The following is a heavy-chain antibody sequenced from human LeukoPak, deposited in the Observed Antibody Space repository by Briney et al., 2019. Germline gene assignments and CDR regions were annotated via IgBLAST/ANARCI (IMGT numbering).Heavy chain of an antibody. V-gene: IGHV3-48*01. J-gene: IGHJ3*01. D-gene: IGHD2-2*01. CDR2: ISGSGSTI. CDR1: GFSLSSYT. Sequence: GGSLRLSCAASGFSLSSYTMNWVRQAPGKGLEWVSYISGSGSTIHYVDSVKGHFTMSRDNGKNSLYLQMNSLRAEDTALYYCARDHQYAFDVWGQGTMVTVSS. CDR3: ARDHQYAFDV.